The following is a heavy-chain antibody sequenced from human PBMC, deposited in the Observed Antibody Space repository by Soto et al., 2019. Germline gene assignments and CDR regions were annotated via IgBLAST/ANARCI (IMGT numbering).Heavy chain of an antibody. Sequence: SETLSLTCDVSGGSISSNNWWSWVRQPPGKGLEWIGEIYYSGSTNYNPSLKSRVTISVDKSKNQFSLKLSSVTAADTAVYYCASVADSSTWHYGMDVWGQGTTVTVSS. D-gene: IGHD6-13*01. CDR1: GGSISSNNW. V-gene: IGHV4-4*02. J-gene: IGHJ6*02. CDR3: ASVADSSTWHYGMDV. CDR2: IYYSGST.